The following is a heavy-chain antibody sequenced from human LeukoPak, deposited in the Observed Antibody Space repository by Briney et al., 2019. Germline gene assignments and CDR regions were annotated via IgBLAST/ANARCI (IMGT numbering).Heavy chain of an antibody. Sequence: GSLRLSCAASGFTFSDYYMSWIRQPPGKGLEWIGEINHSGSTNYNPSLKSRVTISVDTSKNQFSLKLSSVTAADTAVYYCARRGYSYGYWFDPWGQGTLVTVSS. CDR1: GFTFSDYY. D-gene: IGHD5-18*01. J-gene: IGHJ5*02. V-gene: IGHV4-34*01. CDR3: ARRGYSYGYWFDP. CDR2: INHSGST.